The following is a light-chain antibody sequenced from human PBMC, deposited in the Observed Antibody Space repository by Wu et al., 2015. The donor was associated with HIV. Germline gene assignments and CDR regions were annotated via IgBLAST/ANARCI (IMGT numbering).Light chain of an antibody. CDR2: DAS. CDR3: QQLNSFPLT. Sequence: IQLTQSPSSLSASLGDRVNITCRASQDIFTYLAWYQQTPGKAPRVLIYDASTLQSGVSSRFSGSGSGAHFTLTISGLQREDFAVYFCQQLNSFPLTFGQGSRLEI. CDR1: QDIFTY. V-gene: IGKV1-13*02. J-gene: IGKJ5*01.